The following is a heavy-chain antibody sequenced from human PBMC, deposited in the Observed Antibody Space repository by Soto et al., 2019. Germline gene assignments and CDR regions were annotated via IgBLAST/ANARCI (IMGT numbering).Heavy chain of an antibody. D-gene: IGHD5-12*01. Sequence: SETLSLTCAVHGGSFSGYYWSWIRQPPGKGLEWIGEINHSGSTNYNPSLKSRDTISVDTAKNQFSLKLSSVTAADTAVYYCARTIVATIYYYYYYMDVWGKGTTVTVSS. V-gene: IGHV4-34*01. CDR2: INHSGST. CDR1: GGSFSGYY. CDR3: ARTIVATIYYYYYYMDV. J-gene: IGHJ6*03.